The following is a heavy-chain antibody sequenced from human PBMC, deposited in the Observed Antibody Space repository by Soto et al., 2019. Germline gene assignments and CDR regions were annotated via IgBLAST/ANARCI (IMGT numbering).Heavy chain of an antibody. CDR2: IYYSGST. J-gene: IGHJ4*02. D-gene: IGHD1-26*01. Sequence: SETLSLTCTVSGGSISSSSYYWGWIRQPPGKGLEWIGSIYYSGSTYYNPSLKSRVTISVDTSKNQFSLKLSSVTAADTAVYYCARPYSGSSVTHTNFDYWGQGTLVTVSS. CDR3: ARPYSGSSVTHTNFDY. CDR1: GGSISSSSYY. V-gene: IGHV4-39*01.